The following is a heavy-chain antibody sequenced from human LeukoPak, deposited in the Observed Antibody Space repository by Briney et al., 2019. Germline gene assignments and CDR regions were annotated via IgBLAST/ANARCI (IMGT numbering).Heavy chain of an antibody. CDR3: ARVRGYYDSSGYYYFDWYFDL. V-gene: IGHV4-31*03. D-gene: IGHD3-22*01. Sequence: SQTLSLTCTVSGGSISSGGYYWSWIRQHPGKGLEWIGYIYYSGSTYYNPSLKSRVTISVDTSKNQFSLKLSSVTAADTAVYYCARVRGYYDSSGYYYFDWYFDLWGRGTLVTVSS. J-gene: IGHJ2*01. CDR2: IYYSGST. CDR1: GGSISSGGYY.